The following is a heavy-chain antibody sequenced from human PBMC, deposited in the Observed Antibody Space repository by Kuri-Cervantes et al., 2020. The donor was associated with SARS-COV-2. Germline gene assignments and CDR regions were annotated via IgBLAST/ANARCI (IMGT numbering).Heavy chain of an antibody. CDR3: ATQLGGVEYSSSGSGAFDI. D-gene: IGHD6-6*01. CDR2: IYPGDSDT. V-gene: IGHV5-51*01. Sequence: GGSLRLSCKGSGYSFTSYWIGWVRQMPGKGLEWMGIIYPGDSDTRYSPSSQGQVTISADKSISTAYLQWSSLKASDTAMYYCATQLGGVEYSSSGSGAFDIWGQGTMVTVSS. CDR1: GYSFTSYW. J-gene: IGHJ3*02.